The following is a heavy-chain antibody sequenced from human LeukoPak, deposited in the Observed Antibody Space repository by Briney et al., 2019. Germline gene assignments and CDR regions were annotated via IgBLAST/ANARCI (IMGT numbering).Heavy chain of an antibody. CDR3: ARAGDYYDSSGFYYEFDY. J-gene: IGHJ4*02. CDR2: INPNPNSGGT. CDR1: GYTFTGQY. Sequence: ASVKVSCKASGYTFTGQYLHWVRQAPGQGLEWMGWINPNPNSGGTNYAQKFQGRVTMTRDTSISTAYMELSRLRSDDTAVYYCARAGDYYDSSGFYYEFDYWGQGTLVTVSS. D-gene: IGHD3-22*01. V-gene: IGHV1-2*02.